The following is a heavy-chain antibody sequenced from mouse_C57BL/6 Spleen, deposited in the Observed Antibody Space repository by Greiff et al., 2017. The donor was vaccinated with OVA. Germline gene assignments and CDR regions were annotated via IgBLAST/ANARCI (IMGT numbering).Heavy chain of an antibody. J-gene: IGHJ1*03. CDR3: ARSRGYWYFDV. CDR1: GYTFTSYW. CDR2: IDPSDSET. Sequence: QVQLQQPGAELVRPGSSVKLSCKASGYTFTSYWMHWVKQRPIQGLEWIGNIDPSDSETNYNQKFKDKATLTVDKSSSTAYMQLSSLTSEDSAVYYCARSRGYWYFDVWGTGTTVTVSS. V-gene: IGHV1-52*01. D-gene: IGHD3-3*01.